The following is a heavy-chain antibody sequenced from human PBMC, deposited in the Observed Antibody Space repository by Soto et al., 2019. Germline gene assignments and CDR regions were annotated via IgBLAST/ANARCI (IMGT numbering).Heavy chain of an antibody. V-gene: IGHV1-8*01. CDR3: ARATYDYVWGSYRFNGMDV. CDR1: GYTFTSYD. J-gene: IGHJ6*02. Sequence: ASVKVSCKASGYTFTSYDINWVRQATGQGPEWMGWMNPNSGNTGYAQKFQGRVTMTRNTSISTAYMELSSLRSEDTAVYYCARATYDYVWGSYRFNGMDVWGQGTTVTVSS. D-gene: IGHD3-16*02. CDR2: MNPNSGNT.